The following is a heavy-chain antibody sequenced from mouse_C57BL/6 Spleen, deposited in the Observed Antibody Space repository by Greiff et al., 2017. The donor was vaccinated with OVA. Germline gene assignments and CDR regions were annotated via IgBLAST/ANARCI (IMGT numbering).Heavy chain of an antibody. Sequence: DVMLVESGGGLVKPGGSLKLSCAASGFTFSSYAMSWVRQTPEKRLEWVATISDGGSYTYYPDNVKGRFTISRDNATNNLYLQMSHLKSEDTAMYCCARDNRYAMDYWGQGTSVTVSS. CDR1: GFTFSSYA. CDR3: ARDNRYAMDY. J-gene: IGHJ4*01. V-gene: IGHV5-4*01. CDR2: ISDGGSYT.